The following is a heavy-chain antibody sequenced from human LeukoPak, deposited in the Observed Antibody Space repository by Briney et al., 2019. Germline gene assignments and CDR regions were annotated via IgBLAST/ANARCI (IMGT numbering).Heavy chain of an antibody. CDR2: INHSGIT. V-gene: IGHV4-34*01. J-gene: IGHJ4*02. CDR3: ARPNARIRGYSYGLRGYFDY. Sequence: KPSETLSLTCAVYGGSFSGHYWSWIRQPPGKGLEWIAEINHSGITNYNPSLKSRLTISVDTSKNQFSLKLSSVTAADTAVYYCARPNARIRGYSYGLRGYFDYWGQGTLVTVSS. D-gene: IGHD5-18*01. CDR1: GGSFSGHY.